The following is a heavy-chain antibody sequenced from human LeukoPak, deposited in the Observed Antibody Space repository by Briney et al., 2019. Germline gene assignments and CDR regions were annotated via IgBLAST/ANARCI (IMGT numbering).Heavy chain of an antibody. V-gene: IGHV1-2*02. D-gene: IGHD1-26*01. CDR2: INPNSGGT. J-gene: IGHJ4*02. Sequence: AASVTVSRKASGYTFTGYYMHWVRQAPGQGLEWMGWINPNSGGTNYAQKFQGRVTMTRDTSISTAYMELSRLRSDDTAVYYCARIRRVSGSYFDYWGQGTLVTVSS. CDR3: ARIRRVSGSYFDY. CDR1: GYTFTGYY.